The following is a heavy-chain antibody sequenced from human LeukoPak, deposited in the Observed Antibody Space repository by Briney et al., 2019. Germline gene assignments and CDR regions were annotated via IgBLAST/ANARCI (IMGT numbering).Heavy chain of an antibody. V-gene: IGHV3-23*01. CDR1: GFTFSSYG. J-gene: IGHJ4*02. CDR3: AKYPLYYDSSGYYYPYYFDY. CDR2: ISGRGGST. Sequence: PGGTLRLSCAASGFTFSSYGVSWVRQAPGKGLEWVSAISGRGGSTYYADSVKGRFTISRDNSKNTLYLQMNSLRAEDTAVYYCAKYPLYYDSSGYYYPYYFDYWGQGTLVTVSS. D-gene: IGHD3-22*01.